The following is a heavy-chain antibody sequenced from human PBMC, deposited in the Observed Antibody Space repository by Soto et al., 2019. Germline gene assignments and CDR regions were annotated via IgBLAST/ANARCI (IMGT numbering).Heavy chain of an antibody. V-gene: IGHV2-5*02. CDR2: IYWDDDK. CDR3: AHLRDGYPPGY. D-gene: IGHD5-12*01. Sequence: QITLKESGPPLVKPTQTLTLTCTFSGFSLSTSGVGVGWIRQPPGTALEWVALIYWDDDKRYSPSLKSRLTITKDTSKNQVVLTMTNMDPVDTATYYCAHLRDGYPPGYWGQGTLVTVSS. J-gene: IGHJ4*02. CDR1: GFSLSTSGVG.